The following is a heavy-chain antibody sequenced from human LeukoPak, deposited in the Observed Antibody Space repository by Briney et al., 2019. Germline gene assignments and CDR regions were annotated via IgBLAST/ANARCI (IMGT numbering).Heavy chain of an antibody. CDR1: GGSFSGYY. CDR3: ARGSRYDYVWGSYRYPYYFDY. J-gene: IGHJ4*02. V-gene: IGHV4-34*01. D-gene: IGHD3-16*02. CDR2: INHSGST. Sequence: SETLSLTCAVYGGSFSGYYWSWIRQPPGKGLEWIGEINHSGSTNYNPSLKSRVTISVDTSKNQFSLKLSSVTAADTAVYYCARGSRYDYVWGSYRYPYYFDYWGQGTLVTVSS.